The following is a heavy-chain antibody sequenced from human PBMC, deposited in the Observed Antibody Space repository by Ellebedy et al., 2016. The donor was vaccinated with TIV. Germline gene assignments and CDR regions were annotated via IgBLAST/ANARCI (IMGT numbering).Heavy chain of an antibody. J-gene: IGHJ4*02. V-gene: IGHV5-51*01. CDR3: ARQLQWVGDRYPELYYFDY. D-gene: IGHD3-10*01. CDR2: IYPGDSDT. Sequence: KVSCKASGYTFTSYWIGWVRQMPGKGLEWLGIIYPGDSDTRYSPSFQGQVTISADKSISTAYLQWSSLKASDTAMYYSARQLQWVGDRYPELYYFDYWGQGTLVTVSS. CDR1: GYTFTSYW.